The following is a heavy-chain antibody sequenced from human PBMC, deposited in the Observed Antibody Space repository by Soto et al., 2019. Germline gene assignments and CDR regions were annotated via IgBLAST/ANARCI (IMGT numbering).Heavy chain of an antibody. CDR1: GDSVSSNSAA. D-gene: IGHD3-22*01. CDR3: ARVEMVITTIPGAFDI. V-gene: IGHV6-1*01. J-gene: IGHJ3*02. CDR2: TYYRSKWYN. Sequence: SQTLSLTCAISGDSVSSNSAAWNWIRQSPSRGLEWLGRTYYRSKWYNDYAVSVKSRITINPDTSKNQFSLQLNSVTPEDTAVYYCARVEMVITTIPGAFDIWGQGTMVTVSS.